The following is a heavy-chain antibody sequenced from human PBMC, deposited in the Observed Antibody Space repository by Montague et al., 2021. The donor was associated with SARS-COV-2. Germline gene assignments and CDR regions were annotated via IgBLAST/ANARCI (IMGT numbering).Heavy chain of an antibody. CDR2: ISSSSSYT. Sequence: SLRLSCAASGFTFSDYYMSWLRQAPGKGLEWVSYISSSSSYTNYADSVKGRFTISRDNAKNSLYLQVNSLRAEDTAVYYCARSVDTAMVPLYYYYYGMDVWGQGTTVTVSS. CDR3: ARSVDTAMVPLYYYYYGMDV. D-gene: IGHD5-18*01. CDR1: GFTFSDYY. V-gene: IGHV3-11*06. J-gene: IGHJ6*02.